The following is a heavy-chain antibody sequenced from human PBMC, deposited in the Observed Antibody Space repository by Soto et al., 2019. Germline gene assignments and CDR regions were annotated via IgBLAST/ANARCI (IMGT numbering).Heavy chain of an antibody. D-gene: IGHD4-17*01. CDR2: INHSGST. CDR1: GGSFSGYY. V-gene: IGHV4-34*01. Sequence: SETLSLTCAVYGGSFSGYYWSWIRQPPGKGLEWIGEINHSGSTNYNPSLKSRVTISVDTSKNQFSLKLSSVTAADTAVYYCARGVGGEGYGDYVSGNYYYYGMDVWGQGTTVTVSS. J-gene: IGHJ6*02. CDR3: ARGVGGEGYGDYVSGNYYYYGMDV.